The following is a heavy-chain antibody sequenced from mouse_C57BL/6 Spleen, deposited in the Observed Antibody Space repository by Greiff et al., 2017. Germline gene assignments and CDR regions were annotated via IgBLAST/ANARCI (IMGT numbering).Heavy chain of an antibody. V-gene: IGHV1-54*01. CDR2: INPGSGGT. J-gene: IGHJ2*01. D-gene: IGHD3-1*01. CDR1: GYAFTNYL. CDR3: ARSGGKTPYFDY. Sequence: VQLQQSGAELVRPGTSVKVSCKASGYAFTNYLIEWVKQRPGQGLEWIGVINPGSGGTNYNEKFKGKATLTADKSSSTAYMQLSSLTSEDSAVYFCARSGGKTPYFDYWGQGTTLTVSS.